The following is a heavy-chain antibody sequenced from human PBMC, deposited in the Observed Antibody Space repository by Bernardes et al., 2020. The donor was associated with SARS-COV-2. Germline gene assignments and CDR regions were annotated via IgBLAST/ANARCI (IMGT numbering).Heavy chain of an antibody. CDR3: VRDLAGGSGS. CDR2: IGGSDDGT. CDR1: GFTFGNYD. J-gene: IGHJ4*02. V-gene: IGHV3-23*01. Sequence: GGSLRLSCATSGFTFGNYDMTWVRQAPGKGLEWVSRIGGSDDGTHYADSVKGRFTISRDNAKNTLYLQMHSLRVEDTATYYCVRDLAGGSGSWGQGTLVTVSS. D-gene: IGHD2-15*01.